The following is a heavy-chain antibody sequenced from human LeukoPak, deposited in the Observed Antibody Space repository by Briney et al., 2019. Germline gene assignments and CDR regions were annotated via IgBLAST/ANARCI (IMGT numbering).Heavy chain of an antibody. CDR1: GDSISSSGHY. Sequence: SEILSLTCSVSGDSISSSGHYWGWVRQPPGKGLEWIGNIYYNGIAYYSQSLRSRVSISLDTSKNQFSLKLSSVTAADTAVYYCARHAGDSSRWVYYFDYWGQGTLVTVSS. D-gene: IGHD6-13*01. CDR2: IYYNGIA. J-gene: IGHJ4*02. CDR3: ARHAGDSSRWVYYFDY. V-gene: IGHV4-39*01.